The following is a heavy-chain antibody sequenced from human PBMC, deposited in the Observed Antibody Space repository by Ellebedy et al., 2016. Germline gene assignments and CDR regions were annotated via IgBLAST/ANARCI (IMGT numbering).Heavy chain of an antibody. Sequence: GESLKISXAASGFTFSSYAMSWVRQAPGKGLEWVSAISGSGGSTYYADSVKGRFTISRDNSKNTLYLQMNSLRAEDTAVYYCAKDRYSSSGWFDPWGQGTLVTVSS. V-gene: IGHV3-23*01. CDR3: AKDRYSSSGWFDP. CDR2: ISGSGGST. D-gene: IGHD6-6*01. J-gene: IGHJ5*02. CDR1: GFTFSSYA.